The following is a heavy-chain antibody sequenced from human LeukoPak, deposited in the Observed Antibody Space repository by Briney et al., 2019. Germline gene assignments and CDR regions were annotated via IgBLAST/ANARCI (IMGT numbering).Heavy chain of an antibody. CDR3: ARDFPPDY. CDR1: GGFLSSTSYY. J-gene: IGHJ4*02. V-gene: IGHV4-39*07. Sequence: KPSQTLSLTCTLSGGFLSSTSYYWGRIRQPPGKGLEWIESIYYSRSTYYNPSLKSRVTISVDTSKNQFSLKLSSVTAADTAVYYCARDFPPDYWGQGTLVTVSS. CDR2: IYYSRST.